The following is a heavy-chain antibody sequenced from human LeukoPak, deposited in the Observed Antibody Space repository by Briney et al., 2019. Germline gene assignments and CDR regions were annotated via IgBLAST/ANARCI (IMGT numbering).Heavy chain of an antibody. V-gene: IGHV4-30-4*08. Sequence: SETLSLTCTVSGGSISSGDYYWSWIRQPPGKGLEWIGYIYYSGSTYYNPSLKSRVTISVDTSKNQFSLKLSSVTAADTAVYYCARVHRPRGYFDYWGQGTLVTVSS. J-gene: IGHJ4*02. CDR1: GGSISSGDYY. D-gene: IGHD3-10*01. CDR2: IYYSGST. CDR3: ARVHRPRGYFDY.